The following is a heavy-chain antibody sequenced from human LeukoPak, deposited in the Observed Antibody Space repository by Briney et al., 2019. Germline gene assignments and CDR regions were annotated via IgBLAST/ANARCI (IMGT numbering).Heavy chain of an antibody. CDR2: IYYSGST. CDR1: GGSISSGGYY. J-gene: IGHJ6*03. CDR3: ARSLYCSSTSCYFRYYYYYMDV. V-gene: IGHV4-31*03. D-gene: IGHD2-2*01. Sequence: SETLSLTCTVSGGSISSGGYYWSWIRQHPGKGLEWIGYIYYSGSTYYNPSLKSRVTISVDTSKNQFSLKLSSVTAADTAVYYCARSLYCSSTSCYFRYYYYYMDVWGKGTTVTVSS.